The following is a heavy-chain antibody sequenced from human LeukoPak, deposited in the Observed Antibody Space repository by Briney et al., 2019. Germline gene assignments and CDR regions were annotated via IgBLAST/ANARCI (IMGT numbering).Heavy chain of an antibody. D-gene: IGHD6-19*01. CDR2: ISSSSSYI. CDR1: GFTFSSYS. J-gene: IGHJ4*02. Sequence: PGGSLRLSCAASGFTFSSYSMNWVRQAPGKGLERVSSISSSSSYIYYADSVEGRFTISRDNAKNSLYLQMNSLRAEDTAVYYCASVAKAVAGTLDYWGQGTLVTVSS. CDR3: ASVAKAVAGTLDY. V-gene: IGHV3-21*01.